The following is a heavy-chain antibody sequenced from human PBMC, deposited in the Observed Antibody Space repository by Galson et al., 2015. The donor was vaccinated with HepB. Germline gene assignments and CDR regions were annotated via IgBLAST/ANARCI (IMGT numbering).Heavy chain of an antibody. D-gene: IGHD1-14*01. CDR1: GYTFPAYY. CDR2: INPNSGGT. CDR3: ARAGTTWGLFAYYGLDV. V-gene: IGHV1-2*06. Sequence: SVKVSCKASGYTFPAYYVHWVRQAPGQGLEWMGRINPNSGGTNFAQKFQDRVTMTRDKSINTAYLELSRLRTDDTAVYYCARAGTTWGLFAYYGLDVWGQGTTLTGAS. J-gene: IGHJ6*02.